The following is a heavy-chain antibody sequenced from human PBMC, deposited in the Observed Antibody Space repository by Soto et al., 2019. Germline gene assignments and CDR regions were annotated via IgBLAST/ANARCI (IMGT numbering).Heavy chain of an antibody. D-gene: IGHD4-17*01. CDR1: GGSISSGGYY. CDR2: IYYSGST. V-gene: IGHV4-31*03. Sequence: QVQLQESGPGLVKPSQTLSLTCTVSGGSISSGGYYWSWIRQHPGKGLEWIGYIYYSGSTYYNPSLKSRVTISVDTSKNQFSLKLSSVTAADTAVYYCAGGTVTYYYYYGMDVWGQGTTVTVSS. J-gene: IGHJ6*02. CDR3: AGGTVTYYYYYGMDV.